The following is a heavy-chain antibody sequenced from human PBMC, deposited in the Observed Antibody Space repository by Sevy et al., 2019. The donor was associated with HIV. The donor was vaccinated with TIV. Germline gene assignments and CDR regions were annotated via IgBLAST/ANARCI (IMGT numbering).Heavy chain of an antibody. Sequence: SETLSLTCTVSGGSISSGGYYWSWIRQHPGKGLEWIGYIYYSGSTYYNPSLKSRVTISVDTSKNQFSLKLSSVTAADTAVYYCAREGAGNAFDIWGQWTMVTVSS. CDR3: AREGAGNAFDI. CDR1: GGSISSGGYY. V-gene: IGHV4-31*03. J-gene: IGHJ3*02. CDR2: IYYSGST.